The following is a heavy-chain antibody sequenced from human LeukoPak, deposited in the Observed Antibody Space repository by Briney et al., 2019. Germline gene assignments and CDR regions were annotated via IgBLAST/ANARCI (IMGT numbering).Heavy chain of an antibody. D-gene: IGHD5-12*01. CDR3: ARVVPARASRTATANVDY. Sequence: SETLSLTCAVYGGSFSGYYWSWIRQPPGKGLEWIGEINHSGSTNYNPSLKSRVTISVDTSKNQFSPKLSSVTAADTAVYYCARVVPARASRTATANVDYWGQGTLVTVSS. CDR1: GGSFSGYY. V-gene: IGHV4-34*01. CDR2: INHSGST. J-gene: IGHJ4*02.